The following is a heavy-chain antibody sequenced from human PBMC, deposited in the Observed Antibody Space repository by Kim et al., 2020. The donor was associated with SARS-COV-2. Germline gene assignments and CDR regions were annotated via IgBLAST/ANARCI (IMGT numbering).Heavy chain of an antibody. V-gene: IGHV1-69*13. J-gene: IGHJ6*02. CDR2: IIPIFGTA. D-gene: IGHD3-22*01. CDR1: GGTFSSYA. Sequence: SVKVSCKASGGTFSSYAISWVRQAPGQGLEWMGGIIPIFGTANYAQKFQGRVTITADESTSTAYMELSSLRSEDTAVYYCARAVREAPILGDYYDSSGSGIYYYYGMDVWGQGTTVTVSS. CDR3: ARAVREAPILGDYYDSSGSGIYYYYGMDV.